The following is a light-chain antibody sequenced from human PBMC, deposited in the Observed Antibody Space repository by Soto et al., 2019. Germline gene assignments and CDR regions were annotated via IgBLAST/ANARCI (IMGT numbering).Light chain of an antibody. Sequence: QSVLTQPPSVSAAPGQKVTISCAGSSSNIGNNSVSWYQQLPGTASKLLIYDNNKRPPGIPDRFSGSKTGTSATLGITGLQTGDEADYYCGTLDSSLSAGVFGTGTKLTVL. V-gene: IGLV1-51*01. J-gene: IGLJ1*01. CDR1: SSNIGNNS. CDR3: GTLDSSLSAGV. CDR2: DNN.